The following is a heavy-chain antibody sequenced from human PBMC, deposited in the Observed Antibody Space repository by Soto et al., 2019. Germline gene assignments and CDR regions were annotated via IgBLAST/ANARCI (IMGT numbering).Heavy chain of an antibody. CDR3: AKREGFLGFDY. Sequence: QVQLVESGGGVVQPGRSLRLSCAASGFTFSSYGMHWVRQAPGKGLEWVAVISYDGSNKYYADSVKGRFTISRDNSKNTLYLQMNSLRAEDTAMYYCAKREGFLGFDYWGQGTLVTVSS. D-gene: IGHD1-26*01. CDR1: GFTFSSYG. CDR2: ISYDGSNK. J-gene: IGHJ4*02. V-gene: IGHV3-30*18.